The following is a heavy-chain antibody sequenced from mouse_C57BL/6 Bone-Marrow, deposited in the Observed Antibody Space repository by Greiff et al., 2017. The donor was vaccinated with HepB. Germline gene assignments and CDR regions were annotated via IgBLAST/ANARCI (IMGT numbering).Heavy chain of an antibody. CDR1: GYTFTSYG. J-gene: IGHJ2*01. Sequence: QVQLKQSGAELARPGASVKLSCKASGYTFTSYGISWVKQRTGQGLEWIGEIYPRSGNTYYNEKFKGKATLTADKSSSTAYMELRSLTSEDSAVYFCARTGTTVVVRYFDYWGQGTTLTVSS. CDR2: IYPRSGNT. CDR3: ARTGTTVVVRYFDY. D-gene: IGHD1-1*01. V-gene: IGHV1-81*01.